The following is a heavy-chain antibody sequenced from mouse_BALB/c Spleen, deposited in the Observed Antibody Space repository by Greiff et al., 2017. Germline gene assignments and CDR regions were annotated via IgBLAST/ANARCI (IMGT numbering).Heavy chain of an antibody. V-gene: IGHV1-69*02. Sequence: QVQLQQPGAELVRPGASVKLSCKASGYTFTSYWINWVKQRPGQGLEWIGNIYPSDSYTNYNQKFKDKATLTVDKSSSTAYMQLSSPTSEDSAVYYCTRGDYGSSYGFAYWGQGTLVTVSA. CDR1: GYTFTSYW. D-gene: IGHD1-1*01. CDR3: TRGDYGSSYGFAY. CDR2: IYPSDSYT. J-gene: IGHJ3*01.